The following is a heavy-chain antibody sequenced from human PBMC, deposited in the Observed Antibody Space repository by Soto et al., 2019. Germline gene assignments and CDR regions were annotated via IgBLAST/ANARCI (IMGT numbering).Heavy chain of an antibody. CDR2: IYSSGST. CDR1: GDSITNYY. Sequence: PSETLSLTCTVSGDSITNYYWSWIRQPAGKGLEWIGRIYSSGSTDYNPSLKSRVSMSVDTSKNQFSLKLSSVTAADTAVYFCAKYSSSGLDYWGQGNLVTVSS. V-gene: IGHV4-4*07. D-gene: IGHD6-6*01. J-gene: IGHJ4*02. CDR3: AKYSSSGLDY.